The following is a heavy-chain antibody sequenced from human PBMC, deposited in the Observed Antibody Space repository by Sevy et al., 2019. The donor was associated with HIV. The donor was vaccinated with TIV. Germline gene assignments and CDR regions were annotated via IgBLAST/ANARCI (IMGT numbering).Heavy chain of an antibody. J-gene: IGHJ6*02. D-gene: IGHD3-16*01. CDR1: GFTFGTYD. CDR2: ISYDGSYR. CDR3: AENRPPGGSLFSRHGMDV. Sequence: GGSLRLSCAASGFTFGTYDMHWVRQAPGKGLEWVAIISYDGSYRYYADSVRGRFSMSRDNSKKTMYLQVSGLLIEDTVVYYGAENRPPGGSLFSRHGMDVWGRGTTVTVSS. V-gene: IGHV3-30*18.